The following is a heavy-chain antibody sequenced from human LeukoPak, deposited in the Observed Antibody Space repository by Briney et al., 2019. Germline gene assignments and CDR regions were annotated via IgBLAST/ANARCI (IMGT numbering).Heavy chain of an antibody. J-gene: IGHJ5*02. D-gene: IGHD6-19*01. CDR3: ARDLISSGWPNWFDP. CDR2: INWNGGST. Sequence: PGGSPRLSCAASGFTFDDYGMSWVRQAPGKGLEWVSGINWNGGSTGYADSVKGRFTISRDNAKNSLYLQMNSLRAEDTALYYCARDLISSGWPNWFDPWGQGTLVTVSS. V-gene: IGHV3-20*04. CDR1: GFTFDDYG.